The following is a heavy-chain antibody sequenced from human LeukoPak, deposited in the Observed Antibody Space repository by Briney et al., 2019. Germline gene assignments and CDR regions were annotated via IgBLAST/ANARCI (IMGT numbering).Heavy chain of an antibody. V-gene: IGHV4-38-2*02. CDR3: ARDAVVPAAQAFDWFDP. D-gene: IGHD2-2*01. Sequence: SETPSLTCTVSGYSISSGYYWGWIRQPPGKGLEWIGSIYHSGSTYYNPSLKSRVTISVDTSKNQFSLKLSSVTAADTAVYYCARDAVVPAAQAFDWFDPWGQGTLVTVSS. CDR1: GYSISSGYY. J-gene: IGHJ5*02. CDR2: IYHSGST.